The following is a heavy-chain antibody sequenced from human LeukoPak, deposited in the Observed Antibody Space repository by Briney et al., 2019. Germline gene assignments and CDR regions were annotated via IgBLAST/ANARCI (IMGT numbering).Heavy chain of an antibody. D-gene: IGHD2-21*01. CDR2: ISGYSGKT. J-gene: IGHJ5*02. V-gene: IGHV1-18*01. Sequence: ASVKVSCKVSGHTLTEVSMHWVRQAPGKGLEWMGWISGYSGKTDSAQKLQDRVTMTTDNSTSTAYLELRSLRSDDTAVYFCVRVGSAYGDPLEFDLWGQGTLVTVSS. CDR3: VRVGSAYGDPLEFDL. CDR1: GHTLTEVS.